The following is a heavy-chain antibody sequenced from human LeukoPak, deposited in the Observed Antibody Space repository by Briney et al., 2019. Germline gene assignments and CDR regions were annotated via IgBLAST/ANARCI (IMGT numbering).Heavy chain of an antibody. Sequence: ASVKVSCKASGYTFTSYAMHWVRQAPGQRLEGMGWINAGNGNTKYSQEFQGRVTISRDTSASTAYMELSSLRSEDMAVYYCARVVKYSSGPLTDLLPYYFDSWGQGTLVTVSS. CDR1: GYTFTSYA. D-gene: IGHD6-19*01. J-gene: IGHJ4*02. CDR3: ARVVKYSSGPLTDLLPYYFDS. CDR2: INAGNGNT. V-gene: IGHV1-3*03.